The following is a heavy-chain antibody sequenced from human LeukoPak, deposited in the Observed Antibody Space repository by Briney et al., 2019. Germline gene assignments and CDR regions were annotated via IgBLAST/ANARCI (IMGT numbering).Heavy chain of an antibody. D-gene: IGHD6-13*01. CDR2: ISSSSSYI. J-gene: IGHJ4*02. V-gene: IGHV3-21*01. Sequence: GGSLRLSCAASGFTFSSYSMNWVRQAPGKGLEWVSSISSSSSYIYYADSVKGRFTISRDNAKNLLYLQMNSLRAEDTAVYYCARGLAAAGCFDYWGQGTLVTVSS. CDR3: ARGLAAAGCFDY. CDR1: GFTFSSYS.